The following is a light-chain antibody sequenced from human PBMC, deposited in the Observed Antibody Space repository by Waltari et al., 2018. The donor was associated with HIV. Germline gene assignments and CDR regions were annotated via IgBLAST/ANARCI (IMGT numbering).Light chain of an antibody. V-gene: IGLV2-8*01. CDR3: ASHAGSKDV. J-gene: IGLJ2*01. CDR1: SSDVGAYNY. Sequence: QSALTQPPSASGSPGQSVTISCTGTSSDVGAYNYVSWFQQHPGKAPKLMIYDVTKRPSGVLDRFAGSKSGNTASLTVSGLQAEDGADYYCASHAGSKDVFGGGTRLTVL. CDR2: DVT.